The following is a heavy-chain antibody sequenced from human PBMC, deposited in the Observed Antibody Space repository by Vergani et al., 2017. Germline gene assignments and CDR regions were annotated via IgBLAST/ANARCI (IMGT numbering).Heavy chain of an antibody. V-gene: IGHV3-48*04. CDR3: ARQKGQLWLRIFDY. CDR2: ISSSSSTI. J-gene: IGHJ4*02. CDR1: GFTFSSYS. D-gene: IGHD5-18*01. Sequence: EVQLVESGGGLVQPGGSLSLSCAASGFTFSSYSMNWVRQAPGKGLEWVSYISSSSSTIYYADSVKGRFTISRDNAKNALYLQMNSLRAEDTAVYYCARQKGQLWLRIFDYWGQGTLVTVSS.